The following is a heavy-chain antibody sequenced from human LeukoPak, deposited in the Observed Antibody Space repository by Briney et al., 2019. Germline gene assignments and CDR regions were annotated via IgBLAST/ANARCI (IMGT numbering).Heavy chain of an antibody. CDR1: EFTFSSYA. CDR2: ISYDGSNK. J-gene: IGHJ3*02. CDR3: ARERVGAGAFDI. Sequence: GGSLRLSCAASEFTFSSYAMHWVRQAPGKGLEWVAVISYDGSNKYYADSVKGRFTISRDNSKNTLYLQMNSLRAEDTAVYYCARERVGAGAFDIWGQGTMVTVSS. V-gene: IGHV3-30-3*01. D-gene: IGHD1-26*01.